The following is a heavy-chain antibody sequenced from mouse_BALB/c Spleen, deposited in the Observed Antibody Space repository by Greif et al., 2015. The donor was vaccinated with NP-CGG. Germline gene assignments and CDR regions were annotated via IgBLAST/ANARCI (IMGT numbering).Heavy chain of an antibody. Sequence: EVKVVESGPELVKPGASVKMSCKASGYTFTSYVMHWVKQKPGQGLEWIGYINPYNDGTKYNEKFKGKATLTSDKSSSTAYMELSSLTSEDSAVYYCARRRYNLYYFDYWGQGTTLTVSS. V-gene: IGHV1-14*01. CDR3: ARRRYNLYYFDY. CDR1: GYTFTSYV. CDR2: INPYNDGT. D-gene: IGHD2-14*01. J-gene: IGHJ2*01.